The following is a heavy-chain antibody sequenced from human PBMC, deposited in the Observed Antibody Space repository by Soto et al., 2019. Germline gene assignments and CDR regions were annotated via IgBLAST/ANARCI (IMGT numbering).Heavy chain of an antibody. V-gene: IGHV3-33*01. D-gene: IGHD2-15*01. CDR2: IWYDGSNK. CDR1: GFTFSSYG. CDR3: ARGEYCSGGSCDYYYGMDV. Sequence: QVQLVESGGGVVQPGRSLRLSCAASGFTFSSYGMHWVRQAPGKGLEWVAVIWYDGSNKYYADSVKGRFTISRDNSKNTLYLQRNSLRAEDTAVYYCARGEYCSGGSCDYYYGMDVGGQGTTVTVSS. J-gene: IGHJ6*02.